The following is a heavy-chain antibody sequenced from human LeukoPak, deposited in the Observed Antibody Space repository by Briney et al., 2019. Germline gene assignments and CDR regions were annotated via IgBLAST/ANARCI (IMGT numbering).Heavy chain of an antibody. CDR1: GGSISSGGYY. J-gene: IGHJ5*02. CDR3: ASSRSIVSYNWFDP. V-gene: IGHV4-31*03. Sequence: SETLSLTCTVSGGSISSGGYYWSWIRQHPGKGLEWIGYIYYSGSTYYNPSLKSRVTISVDTSKNQFSLKLSSVTAADTAVYYCASSRSIVSYNWFDPWGQGTLVTVSS. D-gene: IGHD3-22*01. CDR2: IYYSGST.